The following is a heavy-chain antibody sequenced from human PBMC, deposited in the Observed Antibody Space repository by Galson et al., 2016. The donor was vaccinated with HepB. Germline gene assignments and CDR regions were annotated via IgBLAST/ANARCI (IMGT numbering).Heavy chain of an antibody. D-gene: IGHD5-24*01. Sequence: SETLSLTCTVSGGSISSYYWSWIRQPPGKGLEWIGYISYSGSTNYNPSLKSRVTISVDTSKNQFSLKLSSVTAADTAVYYCARGDGYNFHWGQGTLVTVSS. CDR2: ISYSGST. J-gene: IGHJ4*02. V-gene: IGHV4-59*01. CDR1: GGSISSYY. CDR3: ARGDGYNFH.